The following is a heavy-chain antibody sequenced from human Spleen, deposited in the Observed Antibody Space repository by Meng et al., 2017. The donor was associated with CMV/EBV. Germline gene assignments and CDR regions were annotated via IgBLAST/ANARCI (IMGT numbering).Heavy chain of an antibody. Sequence: GGSLRLSCAASGFTFSSYEMNWVRQAPGKGLEWVSYISSSGSTIYYADSVKGRFTISRDNAKNSLYLQMNSLRAEDTAVYYCAKRFQVVVVVPAAIDYWGQGTLVTVSS. CDR2: ISSSGSTI. CDR3: AKRFQVVVVVPAAIDY. J-gene: IGHJ4*02. CDR1: GFTFSSYE. D-gene: IGHD2-2*02. V-gene: IGHV3-48*03.